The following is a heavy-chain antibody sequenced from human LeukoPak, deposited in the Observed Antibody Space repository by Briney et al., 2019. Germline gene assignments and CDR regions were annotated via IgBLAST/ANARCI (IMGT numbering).Heavy chain of an antibody. Sequence: SETLSLTCSVSGYSISSGYYWGWIRQSPGKGVEWIGKVYHSGSTYYNPSLKSRVTMSVDTSKNQFSLRLTSVTAEDTAVYYCARGSSDSGSGNYYYYFDYWGQGTLVTVSS. CDR2: VYHSGST. CDR3: ARGSSDSGSGNYYYYFDY. J-gene: IGHJ4*02. V-gene: IGHV4-38-2*02. D-gene: IGHD3-10*01. CDR1: GYSISSGYY.